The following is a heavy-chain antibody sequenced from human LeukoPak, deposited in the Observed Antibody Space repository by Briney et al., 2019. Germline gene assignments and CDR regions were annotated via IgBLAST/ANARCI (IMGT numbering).Heavy chain of an antibody. D-gene: IGHD3-22*01. Sequence: GASVKVSCKASGFTFASYGFNWVRQAPGQGLEWMGWISAYSGNTNFAQRFQGRVTMTTDTSTRTVYMELRSLRSDDTAVYYCARGSQWNWYYDGSGYPFDYWGQGTLVTVSS. V-gene: IGHV1-18*04. CDR2: ISAYSGNT. CDR1: GFTFASYG. J-gene: IGHJ4*02. CDR3: ARGSQWNWYYDGSGYPFDY.